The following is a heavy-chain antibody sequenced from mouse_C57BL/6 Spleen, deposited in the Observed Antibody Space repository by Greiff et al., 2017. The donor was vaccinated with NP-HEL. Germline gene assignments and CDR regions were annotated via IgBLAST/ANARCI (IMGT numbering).Heavy chain of an antibody. CDR2: IYPGDGDT. Sequence: QVQLQQSGAELVKPGASVKISCKASGYAFSSYWMNWVKQRPGKGLEWIGQIYPGDGDTNYNGKFKGKATLTADKSSSTAYMQLSSLTSEDSAVYFCARGGLGYFSGFDYWGQGTTLTVSS. CDR1: GYAFSSYW. D-gene: IGHD3-1*01. CDR3: ARGGLGYFSGFDY. V-gene: IGHV1-80*01. J-gene: IGHJ2*01.